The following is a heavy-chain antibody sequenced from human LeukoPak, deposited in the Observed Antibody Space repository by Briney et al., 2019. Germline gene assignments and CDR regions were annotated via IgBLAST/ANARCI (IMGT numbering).Heavy chain of an antibody. Sequence: GGSLRLSCAASGFTFSSYWMTWVRQAPGEGLAWVSTISGSGGSPYYADSVKGRFTISRDNSKNTLWLQMNSLRADDTAVYFCAKGSGSYPYDAFDIWGQGTMVTVSS. D-gene: IGHD1-26*01. V-gene: IGHV3-23*01. CDR2: ISGSGGSP. J-gene: IGHJ3*02. CDR1: GFTFSSYW. CDR3: AKGSGSYPYDAFDI.